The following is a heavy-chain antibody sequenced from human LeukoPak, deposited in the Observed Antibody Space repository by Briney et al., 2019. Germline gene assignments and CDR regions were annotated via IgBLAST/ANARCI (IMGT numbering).Heavy chain of an antibody. D-gene: IGHD2-15*01. Sequence: ASVKVSCKASGGTFSSYTTSWVRQAPGQGPEWMGRIIPILGIANYAQKFQGRVTITADKSTSTAYMELSRLRSEDTAVYYCASGGSGNNWFDPWGQGTLVTVSS. V-gene: IGHV1-69*02. CDR1: GGTFSSYT. J-gene: IGHJ5*02. CDR2: IIPILGIA. CDR3: ASGGSGNNWFDP.